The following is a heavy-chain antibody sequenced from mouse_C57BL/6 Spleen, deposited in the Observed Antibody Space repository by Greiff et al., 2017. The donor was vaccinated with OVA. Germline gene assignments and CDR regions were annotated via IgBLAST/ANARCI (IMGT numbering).Heavy chain of an antibody. D-gene: IGHD2-3*01. CDR1: GFNIKDYY. CDR3: TERGLLRGGYAMDY. CDR2: IDPEDGDT. J-gene: IGHJ4*01. V-gene: IGHV14-1*01. Sequence: EVQLQQSGAELVRPGASVKLSCTASGFNIKDYYMHWVKQRPEQGLEWIGRIDPEDGDTDYAPKFPGKATLTADTSSNTTYLQLSSLTSEDTAVYYCTERGLLRGGYAMDYWGQGTSVTVSS.